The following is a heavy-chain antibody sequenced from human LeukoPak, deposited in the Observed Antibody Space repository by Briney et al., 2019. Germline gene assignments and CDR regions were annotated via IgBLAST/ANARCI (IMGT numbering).Heavy chain of an antibody. CDR3: ARHWPPPNSSGYWGPEAPNRGWFDP. CDR2: IYYIGST. V-gene: IGHV4-59*08. D-gene: IGHD3-22*01. J-gene: IGHJ5*02. CDR1: GGSISSYY. Sequence: SETLSLTCTVSGGSISSYYWSWIRQPPGKGLEWIGYIYYIGSTNYNPSLKSRVTISVDTSKNQFFLKLSSVTAADTAVYYCARHWPPPNSSGYWGPEAPNRGWFDPWGQGTLVTVSS.